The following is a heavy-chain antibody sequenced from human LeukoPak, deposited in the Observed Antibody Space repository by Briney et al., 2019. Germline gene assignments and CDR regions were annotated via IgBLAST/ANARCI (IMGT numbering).Heavy chain of an antibody. Sequence: GGSLRLSCAASGFTFSSYAMSWVRQAPGKGLEWVSAISGSGGNTYYADSVKGRFTISRDNSKNTLYLQMNSLRAEDTAVYYCAKPQLGVVVPAAMSSYFDYWGQGTLVTVSS. D-gene: IGHD2-2*01. J-gene: IGHJ4*02. CDR2: ISGSGGNT. V-gene: IGHV3-23*01. CDR1: GFTFSSYA. CDR3: AKPQLGVVVPAAMSSYFDY.